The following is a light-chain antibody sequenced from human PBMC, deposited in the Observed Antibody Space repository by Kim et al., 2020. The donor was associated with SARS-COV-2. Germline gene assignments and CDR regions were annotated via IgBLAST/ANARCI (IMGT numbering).Light chain of an antibody. V-gene: IGKV1-9*01. CDR1: QGISSY. Sequence: DIQLTQSPSFLSASVGDRVTITCRASQGISSYLAWYQQKPGKAPKLLIYAASTLQSGVPSRFSGSGSGTEFTLTISSLQPEDFATYYCQQLNSYRFGGGTRWIS. J-gene: IGKJ4*01. CDR2: AAS. CDR3: QQLNSYR.